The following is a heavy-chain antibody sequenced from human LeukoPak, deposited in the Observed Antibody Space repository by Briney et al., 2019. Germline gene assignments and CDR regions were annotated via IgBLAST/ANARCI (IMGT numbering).Heavy chain of an antibody. Sequence: SETLSLTCTVSGGSISNYHWSWIRQPAGRGLEWIGQIHTSGSTNYNPPLKSRVTVSIDTPENQLSLTIRSVTAADTAIYYCARRHISSGWSFDYWGQGTLVTVSS. CDR3: ARRHISSGWSFDY. D-gene: IGHD6-19*01. CDR2: IHTSGST. CDR1: GGSISNYH. V-gene: IGHV4-4*07. J-gene: IGHJ4*02.